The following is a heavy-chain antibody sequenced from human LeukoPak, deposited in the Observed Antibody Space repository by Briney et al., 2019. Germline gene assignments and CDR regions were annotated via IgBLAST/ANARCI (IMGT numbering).Heavy chain of an antibody. V-gene: IGHV4-39*02. D-gene: IGHD6-19*01. CDR3: AREHIAVAGSTYYYYYMDV. Sequence: SETLSLTCTVSGGSISSSSYYWGWIRQPPGKGLEWIGSIYYSGSTYYNPSLKSRVTISVDTSKNQFSLKLSSVTAADTAVYYCAREHIAVAGSTYYYYYMDVWGKGTTVTISS. J-gene: IGHJ6*03. CDR1: GGSISSSSYY. CDR2: IYYSGST.